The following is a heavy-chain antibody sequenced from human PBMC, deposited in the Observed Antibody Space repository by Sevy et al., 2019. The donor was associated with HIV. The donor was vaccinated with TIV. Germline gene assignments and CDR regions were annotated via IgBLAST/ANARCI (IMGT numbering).Heavy chain of an antibody. D-gene: IGHD3-3*02. Sequence: GGSLRLSCAASGFTFSRYWMSWVRQAPGKGLEWVANIKQDGSEKYYVDSVKGRFTISRDNAKNSLYLQMNSLRAEDTAVYYCARVGFFGVRYFDYWGQGTLVTVSS. V-gene: IGHV3-7*03. CDR1: GFTFSRYW. CDR2: IKQDGSEK. J-gene: IGHJ4*02. CDR3: ARVGFFGVRYFDY.